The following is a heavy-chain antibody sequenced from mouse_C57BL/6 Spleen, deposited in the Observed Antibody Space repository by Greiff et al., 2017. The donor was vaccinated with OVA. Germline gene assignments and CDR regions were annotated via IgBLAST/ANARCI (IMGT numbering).Heavy chain of an antibody. CDR2: INYDGSST. CDR3: ARGPPGSSFFFDY. CDR1: GFTFSDYY. Sequence: DVKLVESEGGLVQPGSSMKLSCTASGFTFSDYYMAWVRQVPEKGLEWVANINYDGSSTYYLDSLKSRFIISRDNAKNILYLQMSSLKSEDTATYYCARGPPGSSFFFDYWGQGTTLTVSS. D-gene: IGHD1-1*01. V-gene: IGHV5-16*01. J-gene: IGHJ2*01.